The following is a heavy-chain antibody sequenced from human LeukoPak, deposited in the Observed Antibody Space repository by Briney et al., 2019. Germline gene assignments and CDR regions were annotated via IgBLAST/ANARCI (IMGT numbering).Heavy chain of an antibody. CDR2: IHHDGSNK. J-gene: IGHJ2*01. CDR1: GFTFSSYG. D-gene: IGHD3-22*01. V-gene: IGHV3-30*02. CDR3: ARDSINMREVAYWNFDL. Sequence: GGSLRLSCAASGFTFSSYGMHWVRQAPGKGLDWVAFIHHDGSNKYYADSVRGRFTISRDNSKNTLYLQMNSLRAEDTAMYYCARDSINMREVAYWNFDLWGRGTLVTVSS.